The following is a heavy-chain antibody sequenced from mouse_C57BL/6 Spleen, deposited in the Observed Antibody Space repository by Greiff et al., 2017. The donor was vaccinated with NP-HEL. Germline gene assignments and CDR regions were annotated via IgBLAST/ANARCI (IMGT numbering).Heavy chain of an antibody. J-gene: IGHJ3*01. V-gene: IGHV5-6*01. CDR2: ISSGGSYT. Sequence: DVHLVESGGDLVKPGGSLKLSCAASGFTFSSYGMSWVRQTPDKRLEWVATISSGGSYTYYPDSVKGRFTISRDNAKNTLYLQMSSLKSEDTAMYYCARHDGYDVFAYWGQGTLVTVSA. CDR3: ARHDGYDVFAY. D-gene: IGHD2-2*01. CDR1: GFTFSSYG.